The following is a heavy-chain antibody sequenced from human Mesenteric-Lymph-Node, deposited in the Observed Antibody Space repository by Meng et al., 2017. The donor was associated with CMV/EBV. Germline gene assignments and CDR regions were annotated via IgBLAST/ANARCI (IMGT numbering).Heavy chain of an antibody. CDR2: INHSGST. J-gene: IGHJ6*02. D-gene: IGHD2-2*01. V-gene: IGHV4-34*01. CDR1: GGSFSGYY. CDR3: ARVDCSSTSCFFASYYYGMDV. Sequence: SETLSLTCAVYGGSFSGYYWSWIRQPPGKGLEWIGEINHSGSTNYNPSLKSRVTISVDTSKNQFSLKLSSVTAADTAVYYCARVDCSSTSCFFASYYYGMDVWGQGTTVTVSS.